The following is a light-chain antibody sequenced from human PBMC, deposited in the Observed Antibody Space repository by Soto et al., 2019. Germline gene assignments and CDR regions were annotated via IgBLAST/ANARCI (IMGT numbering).Light chain of an antibody. CDR3: QQSYTPPYT. Sequence: DIQLSQSPSSLSASVGDRVTITCRTSQTIAGYLNWYQQKPGKAPHLLIYSASFLQRGVPSRFSSSGSGTDLTLSISSLQPEDFATYYCQQSYTPPYTFGRGTKVEMK. J-gene: IGKJ2*01. V-gene: IGKV1-39*01. CDR2: SAS. CDR1: QTIAGY.